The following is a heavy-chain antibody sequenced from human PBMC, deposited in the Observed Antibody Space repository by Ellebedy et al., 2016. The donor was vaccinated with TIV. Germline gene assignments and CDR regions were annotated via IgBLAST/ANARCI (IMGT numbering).Heavy chain of an antibody. CDR1: GYTFTGYY. J-gene: IGHJ4*02. CDR3: ARGKDESSGYYDY. V-gene: IGHV1-2*04. D-gene: IGHD3-22*01. Sequence: ASVKVSCKASGYTFTGYYMHWVRQAPGQGLEWMGWINPNSGGTNYAQKFQGWVTITRDTSISTAYMELSRLRSDDTAVYYCARGKDESSGYYDYWGQGTLVTVSS. CDR2: INPNSGGT.